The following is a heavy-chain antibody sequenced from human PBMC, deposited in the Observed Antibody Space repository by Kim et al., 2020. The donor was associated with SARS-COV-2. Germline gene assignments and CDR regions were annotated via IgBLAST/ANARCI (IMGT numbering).Heavy chain of an antibody. V-gene: IGHV1-46*01. Sequence: ASVKVSCKASGYTFTSYYMHWVRHAPGQGLEWMGIINPSGGSTSYAQKFQGRVTMTRDTSTSTGYMELSSLRSEDTAVYYCAREHGYDSSGYYRPAFYGMDVWGQGTTVTVSS. CDR2: INPSGGST. CDR1: GYTFTSYY. D-gene: IGHD3-22*01. J-gene: IGHJ6*02. CDR3: AREHGYDSSGYYRPAFYGMDV.